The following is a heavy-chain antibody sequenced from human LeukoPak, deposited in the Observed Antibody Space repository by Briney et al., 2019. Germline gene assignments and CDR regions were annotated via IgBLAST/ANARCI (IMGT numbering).Heavy chain of an antibody. Sequence: GGSLRLSCAASGFTFSSYGMHWVRQAPGKGREWVAFIRYDGSNKYYADSVKGRFTISRANSKNTLYLQMKSLRAEDTAVYYCAKDPGQLLVYYFDYWGQGTLVTVSS. D-gene: IGHD6-6*01. CDR3: AKDPGQLLVYYFDY. V-gene: IGHV3-30*02. J-gene: IGHJ4*02. CDR2: IRYDGSNK. CDR1: GFTFSSYG.